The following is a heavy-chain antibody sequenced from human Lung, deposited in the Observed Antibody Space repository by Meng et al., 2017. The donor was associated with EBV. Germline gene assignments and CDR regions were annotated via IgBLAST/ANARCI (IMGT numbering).Heavy chain of an antibody. CDR1: VGSISSSNW. J-gene: IGHJ4*02. D-gene: IGHD6-19*01. CDR3: ARVGQWLPIDY. Sequence: VRLPERGPGLWQPSGTLSLTCAVSVGSISSSNWWSWVRQPPGKGLEWIGEIYHSGSTNYNPSLKSRVTISVDKSKNQFSLNLSSVTAADTAVYYCARVGQWLPIDYWGQGTLVTVSS. V-gene: IGHV4-4*02. CDR2: IYHSGST.